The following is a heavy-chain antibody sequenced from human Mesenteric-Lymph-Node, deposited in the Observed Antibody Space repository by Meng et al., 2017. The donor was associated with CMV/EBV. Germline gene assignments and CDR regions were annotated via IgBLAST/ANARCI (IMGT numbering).Heavy chain of an antibody. CDR1: GFTFSNYA. CDR2: IYSGGST. CDR3: AREGVPAAGMDV. D-gene: IGHD2-2*01. V-gene: IGHV3-66*02. Sequence: LSLTCAASGFTFSNYAMSWVRQAPGKGLEWVSVIYSGGSTYYADSVKGRFTISRDNSKNTLYLQMNSLRAEDTAVYYCAREGVPAAGMDVWGQGTTVTVSS. J-gene: IGHJ6*02.